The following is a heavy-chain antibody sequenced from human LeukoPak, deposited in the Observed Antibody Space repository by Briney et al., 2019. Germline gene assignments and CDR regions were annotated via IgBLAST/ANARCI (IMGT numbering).Heavy chain of an antibody. CDR1: GGTFISYA. CDR3: ATIRWLEYYFDY. J-gene: IGHJ4*02. V-gene: IGHV1-69*13. D-gene: IGHD6-19*01. Sequence: SVKVSFKASGGTFISYAISGVRQAPAQGREWMGGIIPIFGTANYAQKFQGRVKITADEYMSTAYMELSSLRSEDTAVYYCATIRWLEYYFDYWGQGTLVTVSS. CDR2: IIPIFGTA.